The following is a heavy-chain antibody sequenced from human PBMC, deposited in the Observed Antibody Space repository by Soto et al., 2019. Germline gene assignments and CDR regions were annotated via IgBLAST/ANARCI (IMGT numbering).Heavy chain of an antibody. Sequence: PGGSLRLSCAASGFTFSSYAMSWVRQAPGKGLEWVSAISGSGGSTYYADSVKGRFTISRDNSKNTLYLQMNSLRAEDTAVYYCAKTHGDEGNYYYYMDVWGKGTTVTVCS. V-gene: IGHV3-23*01. CDR3: AKTHGDEGNYYYYMDV. CDR1: GFTFSSYA. CDR2: ISGSGGST. J-gene: IGHJ6*03.